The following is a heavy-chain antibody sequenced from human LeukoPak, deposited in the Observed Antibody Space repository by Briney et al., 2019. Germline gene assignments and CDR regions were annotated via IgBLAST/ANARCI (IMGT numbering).Heavy chain of an antibody. D-gene: IGHD5-24*01. CDR3: AVRRRWLQETDY. V-gene: IGHV4-39*01. J-gene: IGHJ4*02. Sequence: PSETLSLTCTVSGGSISSSSYYWGWIRQPPGKGLEWIGSIYYSGSTYYNPSLKSRVTISVDTSKNQFSLKLSSVTAADTAVYYCAVRRRWLQETDYWGQGTLVTVSS. CDR1: GGSISSSSYY. CDR2: IYYSGST.